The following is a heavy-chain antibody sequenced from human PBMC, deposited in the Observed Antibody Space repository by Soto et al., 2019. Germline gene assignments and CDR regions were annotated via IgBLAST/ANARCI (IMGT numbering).Heavy chain of an antibody. J-gene: IGHJ4*02. V-gene: IGHV3-53*01. Sequence: PGGSLRLSCAASGFTVSSYYMNWVRLVPEKGLEWVSVIYSSGPTFYADYVRGRFTISRDKSKNTLYLQMNSLRVEDTAVYYCARAFGGSYDYWGQGTLVTVSS. CDR1: GFTVSSYY. CDR3: ARAFGGSYDY. D-gene: IGHD1-26*01. CDR2: IYSSGPT.